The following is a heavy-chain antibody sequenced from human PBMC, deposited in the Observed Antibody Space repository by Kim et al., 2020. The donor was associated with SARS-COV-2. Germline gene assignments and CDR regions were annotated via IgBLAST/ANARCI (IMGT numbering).Heavy chain of an antibody. Sequence: IYAQKFQGRVTMTEDTSTDTAYMGLSSLRSEDTAVYYCATAMVRGDFDYWGQGTLVTVSS. D-gene: IGHD3-10*01. CDR3: ATAMVRGDFDY. J-gene: IGHJ4*02. V-gene: IGHV1-24*01.